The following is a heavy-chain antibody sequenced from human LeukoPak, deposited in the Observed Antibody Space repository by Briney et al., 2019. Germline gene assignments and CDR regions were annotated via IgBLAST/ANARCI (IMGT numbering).Heavy chain of an antibody. D-gene: IGHD6-13*01. V-gene: IGHV1-8*01. CDR1: GYTFTSYD. Sequence: ASVQVSCKASGYTFTSYDINWVRQATGQGLEWMGWMNPNRGNTGYAQRFQGRVTMTRNTSIRTAYMELSSLRSEDTAVYYCAREIGEYSSSWYENDYWGQGTLVTGSS. J-gene: IGHJ4*02. CDR2: MNPNRGNT. CDR3: AREIGEYSSSWYENDY.